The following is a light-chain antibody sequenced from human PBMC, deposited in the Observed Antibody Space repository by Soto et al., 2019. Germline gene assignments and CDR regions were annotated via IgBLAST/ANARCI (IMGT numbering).Light chain of an antibody. CDR1: QSISGY. J-gene: IGKJ5*01. CDR3: QQRSNWPHSIT. V-gene: IGKV3-11*01. CDR2: DAS. Sequence: EIMLTQSPATLSLSTGERATLSCRAIQSISGYLAWYQQKPGQAPRLLIYDASNRATGIPARFSGSGSETDFTLTISSLEPEDFAVYYCQQRSNWPHSITFAQRTLLAI.